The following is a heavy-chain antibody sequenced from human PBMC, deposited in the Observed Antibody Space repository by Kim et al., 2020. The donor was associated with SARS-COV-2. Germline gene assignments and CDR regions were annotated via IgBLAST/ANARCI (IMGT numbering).Heavy chain of an antibody. CDR1: GFTFSSYA. D-gene: IGHD2-15*01. CDR2: ISYDGSNK. Sequence: GGSLRLSCAASGFTFSSYAMHWVRQAPGKGLEWVAVISYDGSNKYYADSVKGRFTISRDNSKNTLYLQMNSLRAEDTAVYYCVRDRGESGGSWGPNDYWGQGTLVTVSS. CDR3: VRDRGESGGSWGPNDY. J-gene: IGHJ4*02. V-gene: IGHV3-30-3*01.